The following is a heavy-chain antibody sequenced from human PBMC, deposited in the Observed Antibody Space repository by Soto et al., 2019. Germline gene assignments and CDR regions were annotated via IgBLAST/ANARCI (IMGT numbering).Heavy chain of an antibody. V-gene: IGHV3-23*01. J-gene: IGHJ4*02. CDR3: AKGRGGSGSLTPRVDL. D-gene: IGHD3-10*01. Sequence: EVQLLESGGGLVQPGGSLRLSCAASGFTFNNYAMTWVRQAPGKGLEWVSAISGGGDTTSYADSVKGRFTVSRDGSKNTLYLQMSSLRAEDTDIYYCAKGRGGSGSLTPRVDLWGQGTLVTVSS. CDR1: GFTFNNYA. CDR2: ISGGGDTT.